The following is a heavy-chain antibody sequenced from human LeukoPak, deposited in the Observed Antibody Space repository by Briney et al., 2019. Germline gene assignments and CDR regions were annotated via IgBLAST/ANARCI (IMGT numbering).Heavy chain of an antibody. J-gene: IGHJ4*02. CDR1: VFTFSSYS. Sequence: GGSLRLSCAASVFTFSSYSLNWVRQPPGKGLDGVSSISSGSRYIYYVDSVKGRFTISRDNAKNSLYLQMNSLRAEDTAVYYCARGDRVLRYFDWLFYFDYWGQGTLVTVSS. CDR3: ARGDRVLRYFDWLFYFDY. D-gene: IGHD3-9*01. V-gene: IGHV3-21*01. CDR2: ISSGSRYI.